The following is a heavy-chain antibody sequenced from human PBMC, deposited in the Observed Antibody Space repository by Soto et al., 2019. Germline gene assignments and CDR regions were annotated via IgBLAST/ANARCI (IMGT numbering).Heavy chain of an antibody. CDR1: GFTFRSFT. CDR3: TRDAARDSSARGWFDP. J-gene: IGHJ5*02. D-gene: IGHD6-13*01. V-gene: IGHV3-21*01. Sequence: GGSLRLSSGASGFTFRSFTMNWVRQAPGKGLECVSTISSNSAYIYYTDALRGRFTISRDKAKNSLHLQMNSLRAEDTAVYYCTRDAARDSSARGWFDPWGPGTMVTVSS. CDR2: ISSNSAYI.